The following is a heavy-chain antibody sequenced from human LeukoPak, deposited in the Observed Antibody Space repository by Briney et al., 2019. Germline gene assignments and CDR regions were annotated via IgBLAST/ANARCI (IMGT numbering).Heavy chain of an antibody. CDR1: GGSISSYY. J-gene: IGHJ5*02. Sequence: SETLSLTCTVSGGSISSYYWSWIRQPPGKGLEWIGYIYYSGSTNYNPSLKSRVTISVDTSKNQFSLKLSSVTAADTAVYYCARDSGSSGCYSSYNWFDPWGQGTLVTVSS. CDR3: ARDSGSSGCYSSYNWFDP. D-gene: IGHD3-22*01. CDR2: IYYSGST. V-gene: IGHV4-59*01.